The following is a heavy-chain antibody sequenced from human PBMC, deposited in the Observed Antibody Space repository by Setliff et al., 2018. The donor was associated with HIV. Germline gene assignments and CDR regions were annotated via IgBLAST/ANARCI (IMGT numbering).Heavy chain of an antibody. Sequence: ASVKVSCKASGYTFTSYDINWVRQATGQGLEWMGWMNPNSGNTGYAQKFQGRVAMTRNTSISTAYMELSSLRSEDTAVYYCARGSSYSSSWYVFRPQALNDAFDIWAQGTMVTVSS. D-gene: IGHD6-13*01. J-gene: IGHJ3*02. CDR3: ARGSSYSSSWYVFRPQALNDAFDI. CDR2: MNPNSGNT. CDR1: GYTFTSYD. V-gene: IGHV1-8*02.